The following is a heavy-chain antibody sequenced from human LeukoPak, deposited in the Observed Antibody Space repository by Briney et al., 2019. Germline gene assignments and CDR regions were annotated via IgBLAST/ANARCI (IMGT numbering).Heavy chain of an antibody. CDR2: MSANSGNT. J-gene: IGHJ4*02. CDR1: GYTFINYD. D-gene: IGHD2-21*02. V-gene: IGHV1-8*01. Sequence: ASVRVSCKTSGYTFINYDINWIRQAPGQGLEWLGWMSANSGNTGYAQKFQGRVTMTRTTSISTALMELSRLTFEDTAVYYCVRTPPKGDIDYWGQGTLVTVSS. CDR3: VRTPPKGDIDY.